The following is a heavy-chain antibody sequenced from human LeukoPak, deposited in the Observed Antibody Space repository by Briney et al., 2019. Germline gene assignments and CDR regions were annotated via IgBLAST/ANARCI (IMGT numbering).Heavy chain of an antibody. CDR1: GYTLTELS. CDR2: FDPEDGET. V-gene: IGHV1-24*01. D-gene: IGHD3-22*01. J-gene: IGHJ6*02. CDR3: ATEAGYYDSSGYSAMDV. Sequence: ASVKVTCKVSGYTLTELSMHWVRQAPGKGLEWMGGFDPEDGETIYAQKFQGRVTMTEDTSTDTAYMELSSLRSEDTAMYYCATEAGYYDSSGYSAMDVWGQGTTVTVSS.